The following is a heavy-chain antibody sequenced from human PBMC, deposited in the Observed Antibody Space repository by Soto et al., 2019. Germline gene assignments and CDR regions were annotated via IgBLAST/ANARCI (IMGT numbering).Heavy chain of an antibody. CDR2: INPNSGGT. D-gene: IGHD2-2*01. Sequence: QVQLVQSGAEVKKPGASVKVSCKASGYTFTGYYMHWVRQAPGQGLEWMGWINPNSGGTNYAQKFQGRVTMTRDTSISTAYMELSRLRSDDTAVYYCARDGPVPRVVVPAVFDPWGQGTLVTVSS. J-gene: IGHJ5*02. CDR1: GYTFTGYY. CDR3: ARDGPVPRVVVPAVFDP. V-gene: IGHV1-2*02.